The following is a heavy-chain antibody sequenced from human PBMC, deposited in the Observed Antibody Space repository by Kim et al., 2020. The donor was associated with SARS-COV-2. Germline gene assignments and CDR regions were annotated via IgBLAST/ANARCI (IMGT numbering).Heavy chain of an antibody. D-gene: IGHD3-10*01. J-gene: IGHJ4*02. Sequence: STYYNPSLKSRVTISVDTSKNQFSLKLSSVTAADTAVYYCATSGPQAFDYWGQGTLVTVSS. CDR2: ST. V-gene: IGHV4-39*01. CDR3: ATSGPQAFDY.